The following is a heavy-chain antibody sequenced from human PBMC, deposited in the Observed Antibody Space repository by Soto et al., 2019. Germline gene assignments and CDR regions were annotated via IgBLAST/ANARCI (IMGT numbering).Heavy chain of an antibody. J-gene: IGHJ5*02. D-gene: IGHD1-7*01. CDR2: IYYSGST. V-gene: IGHV4-31*03. CDR1: GGSISSGGYY. CDR3: ARGSLELRGDNWFDP. Sequence: SETLSLTCTVSGGSISSGGYYWSWIRQHPGKGLEWIGYIYYSGSTDYNPSLKSRVTISVDTSKNQFSLKLSSVTAADTAVYYCARGSLELRGDNWFDPWGQGTLVTVSS.